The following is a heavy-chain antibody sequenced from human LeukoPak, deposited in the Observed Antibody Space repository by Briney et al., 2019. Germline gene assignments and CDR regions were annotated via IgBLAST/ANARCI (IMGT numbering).Heavy chain of an antibody. CDR1: GYTFTSYG. V-gene: IGHV1-18*01. Sequence: ASVKVSCKASGYTFTSYGISWVRQAPGQGLECMGWISAYNGNTNYAQKLQGRVTMTTDTSTSTAYMELRSLRSDDTAVYYCARDLYCSSTSCSKTYYYYGMDVWGQGTTVTVSS. CDR2: ISAYNGNT. CDR3: ARDLYCSSTSCSKTYYYYGMDV. D-gene: IGHD2-2*01. J-gene: IGHJ6*02.